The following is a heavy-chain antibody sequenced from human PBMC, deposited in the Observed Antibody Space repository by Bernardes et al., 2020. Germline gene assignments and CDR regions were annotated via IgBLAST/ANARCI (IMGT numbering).Heavy chain of an antibody. CDR2: IAYDGSLK. J-gene: IGHJ4*02. CDR1: GFTFTNYA. D-gene: IGHD3-22*01. Sequence: GSLRLSCAASGFTFTNYAMHWVRQAPGKGLEWMTIIAYDGSLKYYADSVRGRFTISRDNSKNTLYLQMDSLKPEDTAVYYCVKVGYDSDNYYHLDNWGRGTPVTVSS. CDR3: VKVGYDSDNYYHLDN. V-gene: IGHV3-30*18.